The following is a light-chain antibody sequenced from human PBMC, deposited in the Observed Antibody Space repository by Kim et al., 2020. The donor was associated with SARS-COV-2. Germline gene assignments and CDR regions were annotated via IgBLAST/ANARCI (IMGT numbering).Light chain of an antibody. CDR1: QGINTY. V-gene: IGKV1-27*01. CDR2: GAS. CDR3: QKYNSAPWT. Sequence: APVGDRVTITCRASQGINTYLAWYQQKPGKVPKLLIYGASALHSGVPSRFSGSGSGTDFTLTISSLQPEDVATYYCQKYNSAPWTFGQGTKVEIK. J-gene: IGKJ1*01.